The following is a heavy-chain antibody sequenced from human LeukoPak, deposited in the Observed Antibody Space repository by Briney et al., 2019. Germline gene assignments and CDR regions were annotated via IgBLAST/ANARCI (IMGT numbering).Heavy chain of an antibody. CDR3: AKDMWRFGELDYDY. D-gene: IGHD3-10*01. Sequence: QPGGSLRLSCAASGFTFDDYAMHWVRPAPGKGLEWVSLISGDGGSTYYADSVKGRFTISRGNSKNSLYLQMNSLRTEDTALYYCAKDMWRFGELDYDYWGQGTLVTVSS. CDR2: ISGDGGST. J-gene: IGHJ4*02. V-gene: IGHV3-43*02. CDR1: GFTFDDYA.